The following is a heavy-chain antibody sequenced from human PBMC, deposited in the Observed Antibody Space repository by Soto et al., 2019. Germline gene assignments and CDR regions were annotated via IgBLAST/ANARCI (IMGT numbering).Heavy chain of an antibody. V-gene: IGHV1-69*13. J-gene: IGHJ6*02. Sequence: SVKVSCKASGGTFSSYAISWVRQAPGQGLEWMGGIIPIFGTANYAQKFQGRVTITADESTSTAYMGLSSLRSEDTAVYYCARDLGVGQLVLPVSVWGQGTTVTVSS. D-gene: IGHD6-6*01. CDR2: IIPIFGTA. CDR1: GGTFSSYA. CDR3: ARDLGVGQLVLPVSV.